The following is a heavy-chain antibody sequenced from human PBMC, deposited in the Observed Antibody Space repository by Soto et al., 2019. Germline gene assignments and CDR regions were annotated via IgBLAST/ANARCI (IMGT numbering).Heavy chain of an antibody. CDR1: EFMFGRYA. J-gene: IGHJ3*02. V-gene: IGHV3-23*01. CDR2: ISGSGDSA. Sequence: EVQLLESGGGLVQPGGSLRLSCTASEFMFGRYAMNWVRQAPGKGLEWVSGISGSGDSAHYADSVKGRVTISRDNSKNTLYLQMNSLRAEDTAEYFCARTRLYDSGGYHRDGFDTWGQGTLVTVSS. CDR3: ARTRLYDSGGYHRDGFDT. D-gene: IGHD3-22*01.